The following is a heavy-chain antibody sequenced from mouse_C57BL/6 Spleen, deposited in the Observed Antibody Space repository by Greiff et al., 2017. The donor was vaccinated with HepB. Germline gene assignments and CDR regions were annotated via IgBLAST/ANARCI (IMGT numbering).Heavy chain of an antibody. J-gene: IGHJ2*01. CDR3: TKGIITTVVGYFDY. CDR1: GYTFNDYE. CDR2: IDPETGGT. V-gene: IGHV1-15*01. D-gene: IGHD1-1*01. Sequence: QVQLQQSGAELVRPGASVTLSCKASGYTFNDYEMHWVKQTPVHGLEWIGAIDPETGGTAYNQKFKGKAILTADKSSSTAYMELRSLTSEDSAVYYCTKGIITTVVGYFDYWGQGTTLTVSS.